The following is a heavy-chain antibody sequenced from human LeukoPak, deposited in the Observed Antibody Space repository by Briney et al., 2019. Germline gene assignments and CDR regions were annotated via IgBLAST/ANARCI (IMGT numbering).Heavy chain of an antibody. D-gene: IGHD2-2*01. Sequence: QSGGSLRLSCAASGFTFSSYAMHWVRQAPGKGLEYVSAISSNGGSTYYANSVKGRFTISRDNSKNTLYLQMGSLRAEDMAVYYCARGRCSSTSCFHVFDYWGQGTLVTVSS. V-gene: IGHV3-64*01. CDR2: ISSNGGST. CDR1: GFTFSSYA. CDR3: ARGRCSSTSCFHVFDY. J-gene: IGHJ4*02.